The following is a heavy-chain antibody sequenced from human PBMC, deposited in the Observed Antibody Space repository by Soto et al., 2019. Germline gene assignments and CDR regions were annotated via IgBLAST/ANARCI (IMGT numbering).Heavy chain of an antibody. CDR3: ATDSPYDFWSGYSFEY. J-gene: IGHJ4*02. V-gene: IGHV1-24*01. CDR1: GYTLTELS. Sequence: ASVKVSCKVSGYTLTELSMHWVRQAPGKGLEWMGGFDPEDGETIYAQKFQGRVTMTEDTSTDTAYMELSSLRSEDTAVYYCATDSPYDFWSGYSFEYWGQGTLVTVSS. CDR2: FDPEDGET. D-gene: IGHD3-3*01.